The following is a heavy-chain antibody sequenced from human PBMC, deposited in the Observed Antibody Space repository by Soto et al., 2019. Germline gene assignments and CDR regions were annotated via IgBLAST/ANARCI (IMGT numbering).Heavy chain of an antibody. Sequence: PGGSLRLSCAASGFTFSSYGMHWVRQAPGKGLEWVAVISYDGSNKYYADSVKGRFTISRDNSKNTLYLQMNSLRAEDTAVYYCAKEGCISTSCYDYWGQGTLVTVSS. CDR3: AKEGCISTSCYDY. D-gene: IGHD2-2*01. CDR2: ISYDGSNK. V-gene: IGHV3-30*18. J-gene: IGHJ4*02. CDR1: GFTFSSYG.